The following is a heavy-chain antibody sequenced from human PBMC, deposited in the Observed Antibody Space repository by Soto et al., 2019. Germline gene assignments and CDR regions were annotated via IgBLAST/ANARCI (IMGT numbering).Heavy chain of an antibody. CDR3: AHAYGGRSRH. J-gene: IGHJ4*02. V-gene: IGHV2-5*02. Sequence: QITLKESGPPLVKPTQTLTLTCTFSGFSLTTDRVGVGWIRQPPGEALEWLAVIYWDDSKTYRPSLESRLTIPKATSKNQAALTMTNMDSLATATYYCAHAYGGRSRHWGQGTLVPVSS. D-gene: IGHD1-26*01. CDR1: GFSLTTDRVG. CDR2: IYWDDSK.